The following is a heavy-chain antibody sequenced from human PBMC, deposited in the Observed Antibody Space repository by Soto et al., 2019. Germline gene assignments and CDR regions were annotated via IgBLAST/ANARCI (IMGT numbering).Heavy chain of an antibody. Sequence: QVQLVESGGGVVQPGRSLRLSCAASGFTCSSYGMHWVRQAPGKGLEWVAVISYDGSNKYYADSVKGRFTISRDNSKNTLYLQMNSLRAEDTAVYYCAKDRGYSSSWYGYYYGMDVRGQGTTVTVSS. V-gene: IGHV3-30*18. J-gene: IGHJ6*02. CDR3: AKDRGYSSSWYGYYYGMDV. CDR2: ISYDGSNK. CDR1: GFTCSSYG. D-gene: IGHD6-13*01.